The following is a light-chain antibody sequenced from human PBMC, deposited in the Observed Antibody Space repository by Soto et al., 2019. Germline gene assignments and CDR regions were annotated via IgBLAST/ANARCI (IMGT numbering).Light chain of an antibody. CDR3: QQRSNWPPLT. V-gene: IGKV3-11*01. J-gene: IGKJ5*01. CDR1: QSVSSY. Sequence: EIVLTQSPATLSLSPGERATLSCRASQSVSSYLAWYQQKPGQAPRLLIYDASNRAADIPARFSGSGSGTDFTLTISSLEPEDFAVYYCQQRSNWPPLTVGQGTRLEIK. CDR2: DAS.